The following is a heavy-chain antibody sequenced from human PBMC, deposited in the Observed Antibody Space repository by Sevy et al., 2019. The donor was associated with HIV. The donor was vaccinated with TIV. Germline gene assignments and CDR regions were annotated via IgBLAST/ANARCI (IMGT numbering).Heavy chain of an antibody. V-gene: IGHV4-59*01. D-gene: IGHD3-16*01. CDR2: IYYSGST. CDR3: ARDNRVSSPYYYYMDV. CDR1: GGSISSYY. Sequence: SETLSLTCTVSGGSISSYYWSWIRQPPGKGLEWIGYIYYSGSTNYNPSLKSRVTISVDTSKNQFSLKLSSVTAADTAVYYSARDNRVSSPYYYYMDVWGKGTTVTVSS. J-gene: IGHJ6*03.